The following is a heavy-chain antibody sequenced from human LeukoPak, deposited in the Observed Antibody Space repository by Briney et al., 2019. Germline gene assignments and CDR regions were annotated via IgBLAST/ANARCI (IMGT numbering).Heavy chain of an antibody. Sequence: GGSLRLSCAASGFNFRIHEMNWVRHAPGKGLVWVSRINSDGSSTTYADSVRGRFTISRDNTKNTLYLQMNSLRADDTAVYYCASLTWGLGSLDIWGQGTMVTVSS. V-gene: IGHV3-74*01. J-gene: IGHJ3*02. CDR1: GFNFRIHE. CDR3: ASLTWGLGSLDI. CDR2: INSDGSST. D-gene: IGHD7-27*01.